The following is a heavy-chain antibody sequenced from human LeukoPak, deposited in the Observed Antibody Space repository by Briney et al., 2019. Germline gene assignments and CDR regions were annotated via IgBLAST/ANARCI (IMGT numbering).Heavy chain of an antibody. CDR1: GGTFSSYA. Sequence: SVKVSCKASGGTFSSYAISWVRQAPGQGLEWMGGIIPIFGTANYTQKFQGRVTITADESTSTAYMELSSLRSEDTAVYYCARGIEFYYYYGMDVWGQGTTVTVSS. D-gene: IGHD3-16*02. J-gene: IGHJ6*02. V-gene: IGHV1-69*13. CDR2: IIPIFGTA. CDR3: ARGIEFYYYYGMDV.